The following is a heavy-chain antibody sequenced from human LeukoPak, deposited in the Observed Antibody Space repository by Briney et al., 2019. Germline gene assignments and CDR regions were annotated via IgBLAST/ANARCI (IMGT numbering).Heavy chain of an antibody. Sequence: SQTLSLTCTVSGGSISSGGYYWSWIRQHPGKGLEWIGYIYYSGSTYYNPSLKSRVTISVDTSKNQFSLKLSSVTAADTAVYYCARLWVAAAGHDYWGQGTLVTVSS. CDR1: GGSISSGGYY. CDR2: IYYSGST. D-gene: IGHD6-13*01. J-gene: IGHJ4*02. V-gene: IGHV4-31*03. CDR3: ARLWVAAAGHDY.